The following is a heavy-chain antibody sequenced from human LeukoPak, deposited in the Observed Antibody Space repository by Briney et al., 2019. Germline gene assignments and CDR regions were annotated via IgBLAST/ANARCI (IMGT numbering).Heavy chain of an antibody. CDR3: AREDAVAGPLIY. CDR2: ISSSSSYT. D-gene: IGHD6-19*01. CDR1: GFIYSHYY. V-gene: IGHV3-11*05. J-gene: IGHJ4*02. Sequence: PGWSLTLSCPASGFIYSHYYLRWLRQAPGKGLEWVSYISSSSSYTNYADSVKGRFTLSRDKPKNSLYLQMNSLRAEDTAVYYCAREDAVAGPLIYWGQGTLVTVSS.